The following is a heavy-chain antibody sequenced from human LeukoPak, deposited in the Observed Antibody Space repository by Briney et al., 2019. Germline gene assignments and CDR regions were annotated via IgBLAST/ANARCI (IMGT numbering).Heavy chain of an antibody. V-gene: IGHV4-59*01. J-gene: IGHJ4*02. D-gene: IGHD3-22*01. Sequence: PSETLSLICTVSSGSISGYYWSWIRQPPGKGLEWIGYIYYSGSTNYNPSLKSRVTISVDTSKNQFSLKLCSVTAADTAVYYCARTRYPYDSSGFDYWGQGTLVTVSS. CDR3: ARTRYPYDSSGFDY. CDR1: SGSISGYY. CDR2: IYYSGST.